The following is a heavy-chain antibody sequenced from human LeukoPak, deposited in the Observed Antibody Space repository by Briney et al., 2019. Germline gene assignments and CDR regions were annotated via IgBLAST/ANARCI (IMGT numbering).Heavy chain of an antibody. CDR3: ARRTYYYDSSGYLDY. CDR1: GYTFTGYY. V-gene: IGHV1-2*02. D-gene: IGHD3-22*01. J-gene: IGHJ4*02. CDR2: INPNSGGT. Sequence: ASVKVSCKASGYTFTGYYMHWVRQAPGQGLEWMGWINPNSGGTNYAQKFQGRVTMTRDTSISTAYLQWSSLKASDTAMYYCARRTYYYDSSGYLDYWGQGTLVTVSS.